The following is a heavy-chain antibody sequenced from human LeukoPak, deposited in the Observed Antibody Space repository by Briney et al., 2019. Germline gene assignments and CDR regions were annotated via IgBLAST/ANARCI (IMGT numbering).Heavy chain of an antibody. CDR2: IHYSGST. Sequence: SETLSLTCTVSGYSISSAYYWGWIRQPPGKGLEWIGTIHYSGSTSYNPSLKSRITISLDTSKNQFSLKLSSVTAADTAVYYCARGFRGDNFDYWGQGTLVTVSS. J-gene: IGHJ4*02. CDR1: GYSISSAYY. V-gene: IGHV4-38-2*02. D-gene: IGHD7-27*01. CDR3: ARGFRGDNFDY.